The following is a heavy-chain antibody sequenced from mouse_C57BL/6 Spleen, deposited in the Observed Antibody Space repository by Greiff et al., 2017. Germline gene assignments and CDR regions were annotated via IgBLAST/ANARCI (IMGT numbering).Heavy chain of an antibody. J-gene: IGHJ3*01. D-gene: IGHD1-1*01. CDR1: GFTFSDYG. CDR3: ARSGTTGAWFAY. CDR2: ISSGSSTI. V-gene: IGHV5-17*01. Sequence: VQLKESGGGLVKPGGSLKLSCAASGFTFSDYGMHWVRQAPEKGLEWVAYISSGSSTIYYADTVKGRFTISRDNAKNTLFLQMTSLRSEDTAMYYCARSGTTGAWFAYWGQGTLVTVSA.